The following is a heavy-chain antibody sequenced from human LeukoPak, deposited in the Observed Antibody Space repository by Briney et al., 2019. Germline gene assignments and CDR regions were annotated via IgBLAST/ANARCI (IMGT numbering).Heavy chain of an antibody. CDR1: GGSISSYY. D-gene: IGHD6-13*01. CDR2: IYYSGST. V-gene: IGHV4-59*01. CDR3: ARGSPESTGYSSSWYKDNYYYMDV. J-gene: IGHJ6*03. Sequence: PSETLSLTCTVSGGSISSYYWSWIRQPPGKGLEWIGYIYYSGSTNYNPSLKSRVTISVDTSKNQFSLKLSSVTAADTAVYYCARGSPESTGYSSSWYKDNYYYMDVWGKGTTVTVSS.